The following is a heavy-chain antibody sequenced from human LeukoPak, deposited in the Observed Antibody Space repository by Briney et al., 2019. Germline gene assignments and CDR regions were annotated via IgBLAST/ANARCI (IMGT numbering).Heavy chain of an antibody. J-gene: IGHJ4*02. CDR2: ISGCNT. CDR3: VKDVCTSPRCLLYSDS. CDR1: GFAFNNYA. V-gene: IGHV3-23*01. Sequence: GGSLRLSCRTPGFAFNNYATNWVRQPPGKGLEWVSRISGCNTYYADSVNGRFTISRDNSKNVLYLQMNRLRVEDTAVYYCVKDVCTSPRCLLYSDSWGQGALVTVSS. D-gene: IGHD2-8*01.